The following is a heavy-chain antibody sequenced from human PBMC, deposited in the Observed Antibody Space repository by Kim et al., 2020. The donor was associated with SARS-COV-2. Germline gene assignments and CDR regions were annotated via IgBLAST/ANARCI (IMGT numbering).Heavy chain of an antibody. CDR2: INPVNDNT. CDR3: ARGHGDQGWFDP. CDR1: GYIFTMYG. Sequence: ASVKVSCKASGYIFTMYGIHWVRQAPGQRLELMGWINPVNDNTKYSQKFQGRVTITRDTSANTAYMELSRLRSEDTAGYYCARGHGDQGWFDPWGQGTLV. D-gene: IGHD4-17*01. J-gene: IGHJ5*02. V-gene: IGHV1-3*01.